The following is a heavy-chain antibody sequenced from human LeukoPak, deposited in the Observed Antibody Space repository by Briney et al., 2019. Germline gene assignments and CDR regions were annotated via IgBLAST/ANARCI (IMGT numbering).Heavy chain of an antibody. J-gene: IGHJ5*02. Sequence: PSETLSLTCTVSGGSISTTSYYWGWIRQPPGKGLECIGNIYYSGSTYYNPSLKSRVTISVDTSKNQFSLKVNSVTAADTAVYYCARRGYTYGWGWFDPWGQGTLVTVSS. V-gene: IGHV4-39*07. D-gene: IGHD5-18*01. CDR2: IYYSGST. CDR1: GGSISTTSYY. CDR3: ARRGYTYGWGWFDP.